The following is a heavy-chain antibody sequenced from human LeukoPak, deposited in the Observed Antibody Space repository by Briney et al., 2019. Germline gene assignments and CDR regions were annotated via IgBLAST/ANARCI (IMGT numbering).Heavy chain of an antibody. J-gene: IGHJ4*02. D-gene: IGHD1-7*01. CDR3: AREKAGTATLGNY. V-gene: IGHV3-66*02. Sequence: GGSLRLSCAASGLIVSSNYMSWVRQAPGKGLEWVSVIYSGDSTYYADSVKGRFTISRDNSKNTLHLQMNSLRAEDTAVYYCAREKAGTATLGNYWGQRTLVTVSS. CDR1: GLIVSSNY. CDR2: IYSGDST.